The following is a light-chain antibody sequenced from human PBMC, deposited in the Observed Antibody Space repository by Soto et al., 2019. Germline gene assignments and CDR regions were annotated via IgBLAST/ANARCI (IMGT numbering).Light chain of an antibody. V-gene: IGKV3-20*01. CDR3: LQHNSYPWT. Sequence: EIVFTQSPGTLSLSPGERATLSCRASQSVSSNYLAWYQQKPGQAPRLLIYGASSRATGIPDRFSGSGSGTDFTLTISSLQPEDFATYYCLQHNSYPWTFGQGTKVDIK. CDR1: QSVSSNY. CDR2: GAS. J-gene: IGKJ1*01.